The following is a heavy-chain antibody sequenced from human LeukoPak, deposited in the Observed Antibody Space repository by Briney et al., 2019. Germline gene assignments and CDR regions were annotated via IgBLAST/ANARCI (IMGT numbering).Heavy chain of an antibody. D-gene: IGHD1-1*01. J-gene: IGHJ5*02. CDR3: ARERMETLPNCFDP. CDR1: GDTFSNYA. V-gene: IGHV1-69*06. Sequence: SVTVSCKASGDTFSNYAISWVRQAPGQGLEWMGRIIPLFDTADYAQKFQGRVTITADKSTSTVHMQLSSLRSEDTAIYYCARERMETLPNCFDPWGQGTLVTVSS. CDR2: IIPLFDTA.